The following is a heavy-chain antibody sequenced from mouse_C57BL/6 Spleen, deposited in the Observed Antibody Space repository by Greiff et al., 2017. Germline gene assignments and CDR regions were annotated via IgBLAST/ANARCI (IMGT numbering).Heavy chain of an antibody. V-gene: IGHV1-62-2*01. D-gene: IGHD1-1*01. CDR3: ARHEDDYGSSPWYFDV. J-gene: IGHJ1*03. CDR1: GYTFTEYT. Sequence: LVESGAELVKPGASVKLSCKASGYTFTEYTIHWVKQRSGQGLEWIGWFYPGSGSIKYNEKFKDKATLTADKSSSTVYMELSRLTSEDSAVYFCARHEDDYGSSPWYFDVWGTGTTVTVSS. CDR2: FYPGSGSI.